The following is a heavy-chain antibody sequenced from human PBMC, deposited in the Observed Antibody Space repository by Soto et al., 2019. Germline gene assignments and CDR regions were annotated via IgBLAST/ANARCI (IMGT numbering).Heavy chain of an antibody. CDR1: GFTFTSSA. CDR2: IVVGSGNT. D-gene: IGHD3-10*01. CDR3: AAGLWFGEHYYYYGMDV. Sequence: QMQLVQSGPEVKKPGTSVKVSFKASGFTFTSSAVQWVRQARGQRLEWIGWIVVGSGNTNYAQKFQERVTITRDMSTSTAYMELSSLRSEDTAVYYCAAGLWFGEHYYYYGMDVWGQGTTVTVSS. V-gene: IGHV1-58*01. J-gene: IGHJ6*02.